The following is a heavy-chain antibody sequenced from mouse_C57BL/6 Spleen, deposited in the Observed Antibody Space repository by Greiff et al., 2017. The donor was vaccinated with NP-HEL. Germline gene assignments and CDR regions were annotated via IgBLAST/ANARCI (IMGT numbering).Heavy chain of an antibody. Sequence: VQLQQPGAELVMPGASVKLSCKASGYTFTSYWMHWVKQRPGQGLEWIGEIDPSDSYTNYNQKFKGKSTLTVDKSSSTAYMQLSSLTSEDSAVYYCARDLYGSRAWFAYWGQGTLVTVSA. CDR2: IDPSDSYT. V-gene: IGHV1-69*01. D-gene: IGHD1-1*01. CDR3: ARDLYGSRAWFAY. CDR1: GYTFTSYW. J-gene: IGHJ3*01.